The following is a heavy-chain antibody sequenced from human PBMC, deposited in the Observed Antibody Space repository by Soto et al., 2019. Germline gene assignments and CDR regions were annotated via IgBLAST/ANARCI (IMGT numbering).Heavy chain of an antibody. D-gene: IGHD2-15*01. CDR1: GGTFSSYA. V-gene: IGHV1-69*06. CDR2: IIPIFGTA. CDR3: ARSYPGGGYCSGGSCYSFDP. Sequence: ASVKVSCKASGGTFSSYAISWVRQAPGQGLEWMGGIIPIFGTANYAQKFQGRVTITADKSTSTAYMELSSLRSEDTAVYYCARSYPGGGYCSGGSCYSFDPWGQGTLVTVSS. J-gene: IGHJ5*02.